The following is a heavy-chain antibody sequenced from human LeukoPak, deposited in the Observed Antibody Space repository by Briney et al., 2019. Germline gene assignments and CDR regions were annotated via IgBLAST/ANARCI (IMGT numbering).Heavy chain of an antibody. CDR1: GFTISSYA. J-gene: IGHJ3*02. CDR2: ISGSGGST. CDR3: AKGRNLRDAFDI. D-gene: IGHD1-14*01. V-gene: IGHV3-23*01. Sequence: GGSLRLSCAASGFTISSYAMSWVRQAPGKGLEWVSAISGSGGSTYYADSVKGRFTISRDNSKNTLYLQMNSLRAEDTAVYYCAKGRNLRDAFDIWGQGTMVTVSP.